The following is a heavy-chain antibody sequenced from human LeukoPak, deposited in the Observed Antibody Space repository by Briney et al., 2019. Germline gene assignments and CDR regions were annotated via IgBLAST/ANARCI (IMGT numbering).Heavy chain of an antibody. D-gene: IGHD6-13*01. CDR3: AREGDSSSGSDY. CDR1: GGSISSGSYY. V-gene: IGHV4-61*02. J-gene: IGHJ4*02. Sequence: NPSQTLSLTCTVSGGSISSGSYYWSWIRQPAGKGLEWIGRIYTSGSTNYNPSLKSRVTMSVDTSKNQFSLKLSSVTAADTAVYYCAREGDSSSGSDYWGQGTLVTVSS. CDR2: IYTSGST.